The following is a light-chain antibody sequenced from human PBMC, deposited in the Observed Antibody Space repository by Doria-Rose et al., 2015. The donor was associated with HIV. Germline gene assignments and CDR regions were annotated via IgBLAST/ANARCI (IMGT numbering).Light chain of an antibody. J-gene: IGKJ1*01. V-gene: IGKV1-27*01. CDR2: AAV. Sequence: DVQVTQSPSSLSASVGDRVTITCRASQDISNYVAWYHQKPGKIPKLLIYAAVTLQSGVPSRFSGSGSGRDFTLTITSLQPEDVATYFCQKYNSAPPTVGQGTKGEIK. CDR3: QKYNSAPPT. CDR1: QDISNY.